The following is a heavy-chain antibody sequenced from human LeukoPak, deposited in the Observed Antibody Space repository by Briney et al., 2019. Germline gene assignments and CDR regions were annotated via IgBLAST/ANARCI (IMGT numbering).Heavy chain of an antibody. Sequence: PGGSLRLSCAASGFTFSSYWMHWVRQAPGKGLVWVSLINSDGSSTSYADSVKGRFTISRDNAKNTLYLQMNSLRAEDTAVYYCARAHFPDYWGQGTLVTVSS. D-gene: IGHD3-3*02. CDR3: ARAHFPDY. V-gene: IGHV3-74*01. CDR2: INSDGSST. CDR1: GFTFSSYW. J-gene: IGHJ4*02.